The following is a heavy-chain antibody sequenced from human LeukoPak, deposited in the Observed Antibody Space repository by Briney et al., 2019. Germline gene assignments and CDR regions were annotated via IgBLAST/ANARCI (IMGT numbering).Heavy chain of an antibody. Sequence: SETLSLTCTVSGGSISSYYWSWIRQPPGKGLEWIGYIYYSGSTNYNPSPKSRVTISVDTSKNQFSLKLSSVTAADTAVYYCARPYCSGGSCFDAFDIWGQGTMVTVSS. J-gene: IGHJ3*02. CDR1: GGSISSYY. D-gene: IGHD2-15*01. CDR3: ARPYCSGGSCFDAFDI. CDR2: IYYSGST. V-gene: IGHV4-59*01.